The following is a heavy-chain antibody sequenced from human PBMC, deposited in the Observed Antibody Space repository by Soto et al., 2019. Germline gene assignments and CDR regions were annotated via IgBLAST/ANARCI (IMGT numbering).Heavy chain of an antibody. D-gene: IGHD2-21*01. CDR3: ARLLADETYYYYGMDV. J-gene: IGHJ6*02. CDR2: IIPIFGTA. Sequence: ASVKVSCKASGGTFSSYAISWVRQAPGQGLEWMGGIIPIFGTANYAQKFQGRVTITADESTSTAYMELSSLRSEDTAVYYCARLLADETYYYYGMDVWGQGTTVTVS. V-gene: IGHV1-69*13. CDR1: GGTFSSYA.